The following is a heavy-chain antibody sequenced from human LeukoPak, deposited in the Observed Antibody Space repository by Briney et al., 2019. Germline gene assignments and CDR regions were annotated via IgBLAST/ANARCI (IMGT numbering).Heavy chain of an antibody. D-gene: IGHD2-2*01. CDR1: GDSISSSY. CDR2: ISGSGITT. J-gene: IGHJ1*01. CDR3: AKTGYCSSSGCYVAPYVD. Sequence: ETLSLTCSVSGDSISSSYWSWIRQPPGKGLEWVSLISGSGITTYYADSVQGRFTISRDTSKNTLYLQMNSLRAEDTAVYYYAKTGYCSSSGCYVAPYVDWGQGTRVTVSS. V-gene: IGHV3-23*01.